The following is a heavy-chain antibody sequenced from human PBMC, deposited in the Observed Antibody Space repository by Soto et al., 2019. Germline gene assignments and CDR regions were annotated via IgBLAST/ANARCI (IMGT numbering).Heavy chain of an antibody. CDR3: AIRIAARVPLGYYFDY. J-gene: IGHJ4*02. D-gene: IGHD6-6*01. CDR1: GYSFTSYW. Sequence: RGESLKISCKGSGYSFTSYWIGWVRQMPGKGLEWMGIIYPGDSDTRYSPSFQGQVTISADKSISTAYLQWSSLKASDTAMYYCAIRIAARVPLGYYFDYWGQGTLVTVSS. V-gene: IGHV5-51*01. CDR2: IYPGDSDT.